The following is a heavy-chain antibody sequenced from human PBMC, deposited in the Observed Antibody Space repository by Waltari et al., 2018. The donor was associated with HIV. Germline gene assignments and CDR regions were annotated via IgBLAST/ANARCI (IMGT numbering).Heavy chain of an antibody. V-gene: IGHV4-61*02. J-gene: IGHJ5*02. CDR3: ARGVVGGYDLGNNWFDP. CDR2: LYTSGST. D-gene: IGHD5-12*01. CDR1: GGSISSGSYH. Sequence: QLQESGPGLVKPSQTLSLTCTVSGGSISSGSYHWSWIRQPAGTGLEWIGRLYTSGSTDNNPPLKSRATISGDTSKNQFSLKLSSVTAADTAVYYCARGVVGGYDLGNNWFDPWGQGTLVTVSS.